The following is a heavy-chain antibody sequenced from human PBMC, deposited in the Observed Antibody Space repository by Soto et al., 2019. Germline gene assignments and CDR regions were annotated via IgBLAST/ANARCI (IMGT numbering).Heavy chain of an antibody. CDR2: IYHSGST. CDR1: GGSISSGGYS. J-gene: IGHJ4*02. CDR3: ARVRGPRVSEFDY. V-gene: IGHV4-30-2*01. Sequence: PSETLSLTCAVSGGSISSGGYSWSWIRQPPGKGLEWIGYIYHSGSTYYNPSLKSRVTISVDRSKNQFSLKLSSVTAADTAVYYCARVRGPRVSEFDYWGRGTLVTVSS. D-gene: IGHD3-10*01.